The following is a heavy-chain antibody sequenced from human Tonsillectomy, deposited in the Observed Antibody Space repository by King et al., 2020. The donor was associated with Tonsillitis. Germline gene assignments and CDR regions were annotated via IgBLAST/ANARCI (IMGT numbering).Heavy chain of an antibody. D-gene: IGHD2-15*01. CDR3: AKAQTYSDDAFDI. J-gene: IGHJ3*02. CDR2: ISYDGSNK. Sequence: VQLVESGGGVVQPGRSLRLSCAASGFTFSSYGMHWVRQAPGKGLEWVAVISYDGSNKYYADSVKGRFTISRDNSKNTLYLQMNGLRAEDTAVYYCAKAQTYSDDAFDIWGQGTMVTVSS. V-gene: IGHV3-30*18. CDR1: GFTFSSYG.